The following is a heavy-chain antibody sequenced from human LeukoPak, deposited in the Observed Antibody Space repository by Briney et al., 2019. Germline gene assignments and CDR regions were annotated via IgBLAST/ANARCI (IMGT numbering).Heavy chain of an antibody. CDR1: GGSISSGSYY. D-gene: IGHD3-10*01. J-gene: IGHJ4*02. V-gene: IGHV4-61*02. CDR3: AREYYDSGSYSV. CDR2: IYTSGST. Sequence: PSQTLSLTCTVSGGSISSGSYYWSWIRQPAGKGLEWIGRIYTSGSTNYNPSLKSRVTISVDTSKNQFSLKLSSVTAADTAVYYCAREYYDSGSYSVWGQGTLVTVSS.